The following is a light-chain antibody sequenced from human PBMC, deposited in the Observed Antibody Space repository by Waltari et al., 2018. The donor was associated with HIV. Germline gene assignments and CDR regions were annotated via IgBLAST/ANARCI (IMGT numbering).Light chain of an antibody. V-gene: IGKV3-15*01. Sequence: EVVMTQSPATLSVSPGDRATLSCRASQSVNSNLAWYQQRPGQAPWLLIYGASTRATGIPARFSGSGSGTEFTLTISSLQSEDFAVYYCQQYHYWPLGTFGQGTRVEIK. CDR2: GAS. CDR1: QSVNSN. J-gene: IGKJ1*01. CDR3: QQYHYWPLGT.